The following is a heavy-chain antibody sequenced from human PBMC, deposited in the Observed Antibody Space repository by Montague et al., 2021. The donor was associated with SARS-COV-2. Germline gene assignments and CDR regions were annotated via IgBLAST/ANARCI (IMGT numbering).Heavy chain of an antibody. J-gene: IGHJ4*02. Sequence: PALVKPTQTLTLTCSFSGFSLSTSGVAVGWIRQSPGKALEWLALIYWDDGKRYSPSLKTRLTVTKDTSKNQVLFTMTSMDPVDTATYYCARTRAYYYDSSGYSYCFDYWGQGTLVTVSS. CDR2: IYWDDGK. CDR1: GFSLSTSGVA. D-gene: IGHD3-22*01. V-gene: IGHV2-5*02. CDR3: ARTRAYYYDSSGYSYCFDY.